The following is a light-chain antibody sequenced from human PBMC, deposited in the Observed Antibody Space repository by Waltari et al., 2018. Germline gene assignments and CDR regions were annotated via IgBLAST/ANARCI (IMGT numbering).Light chain of an antibody. Sequence: DIHLTQSPSSLSASVGDSVTITCRTTQTVIIYLNWYQQKPRKAPKLLIYAASSLQSGVPSRFSGSGSGTDFTLTISSLQPEDFATYYCQQSYSGPITFGQGTRLENK. CDR3: QQSYSGPIT. J-gene: IGKJ5*01. CDR1: QTVIIY. CDR2: AAS. V-gene: IGKV1-39*01.